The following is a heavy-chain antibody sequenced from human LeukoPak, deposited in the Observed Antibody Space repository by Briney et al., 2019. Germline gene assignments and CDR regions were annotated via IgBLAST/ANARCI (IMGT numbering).Heavy chain of an antibody. CDR3: ARLYSSSLGRVFDY. J-gene: IGHJ4*02. CDR2: VYYSGTT. Sequence: SETLSLTCTVSGGSISTYYWSWIRQPPGKGLEWIGYVYYSGTTNYKYKSSLKSRVTISVDTSKNQFSLRLSSVTAADTAVYYCARLYSSSLGRVFDYWGQGTLVTVSS. CDR1: GGSISTYY. V-gene: IGHV4-59*01. D-gene: IGHD6-13*01.